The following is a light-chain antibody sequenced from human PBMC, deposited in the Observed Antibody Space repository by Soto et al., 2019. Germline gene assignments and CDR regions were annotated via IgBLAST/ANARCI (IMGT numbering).Light chain of an antibody. CDR1: QTINTW. V-gene: IGKV1-5*01. Sequence: DIQMTQSPSTLSASIGDRITITCRASQTINTWLAWYQQKPGRAPKVLIYDASSLESGVPSRISGSGSGTEFILTISSLQLDDFATYYCHQYYGYPYTFGQGTKLEIK. J-gene: IGKJ2*01. CDR3: HQYYGYPYT. CDR2: DAS.